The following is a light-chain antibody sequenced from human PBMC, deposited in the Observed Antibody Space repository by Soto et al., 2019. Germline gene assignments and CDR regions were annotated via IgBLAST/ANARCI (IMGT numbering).Light chain of an antibody. CDR1: QSVRGNY. CDR3: HQFGMSPFT. CDR2: GPS. Sequence: EVVLTQSPGTLSLSPGESATLSCSASQSVRGNYFAWYQQRPGQAPRLLVYGPSVRAAGIPDRFRGSGSRTDFNLTINRVEPEDFAVYYCHQFGMSPFTFGPGTTLDIK. J-gene: IGKJ3*01. V-gene: IGKV3-20*01.